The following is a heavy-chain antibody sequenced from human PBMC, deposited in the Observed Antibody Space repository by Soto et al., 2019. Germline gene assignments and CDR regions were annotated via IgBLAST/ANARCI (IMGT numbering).Heavy chain of an antibody. CDR2: ISYDGSNK. J-gene: IGHJ6*02. D-gene: IGHD3-3*01. Sequence: QVQLVESGGGVVQPGRSLRLSCAASGFTFSSYGMHWVRQAPGKGLEWVAVISYDGSNKYYADSVKGRFTISRDNSKNTMYLLMISLRAEDAAVYYYAKDSSQEKGTIFEVVNQHYYYYYGMDVWGQGTTVTVSS. CDR1: GFTFSSYG. V-gene: IGHV3-30*18. CDR3: AKDSSQEKGTIFEVVNQHYYYYYGMDV.